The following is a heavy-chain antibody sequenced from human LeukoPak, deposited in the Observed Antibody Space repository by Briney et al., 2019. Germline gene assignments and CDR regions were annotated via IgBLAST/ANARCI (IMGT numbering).Heavy chain of an antibody. CDR2: ISSSSSYI. V-gene: IGHV3-21*01. CDR3: ARDSYGSGSYLYYFDY. D-gene: IGHD3-10*01. CDR1: GFTFSSYS. J-gene: IGHJ4*02. Sequence: PGGSLRLSCAASGFTFSSYSMNWVRQAPGKGLEWVSSISSSSSYIYYADSVKGRFTISRDNAKNSLYLQMNSLRAEDTAVYYCARDSYGSGSYLYYFDYWGQGTLVTVSS.